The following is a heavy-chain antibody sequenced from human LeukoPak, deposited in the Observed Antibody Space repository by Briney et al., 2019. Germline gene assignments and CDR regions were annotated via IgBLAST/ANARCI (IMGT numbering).Heavy chain of an antibody. J-gene: IGHJ4*02. D-gene: IGHD1-26*01. CDR2: INHSGST. V-gene: IGHV4-34*01. Sequence: GSLRLSCAASGFTFSSYWMSWIRQPPGKGLEWIGEINHSGSTNYNPSLKSRVTISVDTSKNQFSLKLSSVTAADTAVYYCARGGTGSGSYYASGNADFDYWGQGTLVTVSS. CDR3: ARGGTGSGSYYASGNADFDY. CDR1: GFTFSSYW.